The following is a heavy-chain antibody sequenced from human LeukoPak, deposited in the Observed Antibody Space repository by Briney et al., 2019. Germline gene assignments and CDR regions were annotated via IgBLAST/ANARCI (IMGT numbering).Heavy chain of an antibody. CDR3: ARHTGYGDYYLFDY. V-gene: IGHV4-59*08. Sequence: SETLSLTCTVSGGSISSYYWSWIRQPPGKGLEWIGYIYYSGSTNYNPSLKSRVTISVDTSKNQFSLKLSSVTAADTAVYYCARHTGYGDYYLFDYWGQGTLVTVSS. CDR2: IYYSGST. CDR1: GGSISSYY. D-gene: IGHD4-17*01. J-gene: IGHJ4*02.